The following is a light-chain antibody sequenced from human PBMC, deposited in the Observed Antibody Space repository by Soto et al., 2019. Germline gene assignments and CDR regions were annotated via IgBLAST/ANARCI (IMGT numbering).Light chain of an antibody. Sequence: QSALTQPASVSGSPGQSITISCTGTSSDVGAYNFVSWYQLHPGAAPKLIIYEVSYRPSGVSGRFSGSKSGNTASLTISGLQSEDETDYYCSSYTSLSTVVFGTGTKLTVL. CDR3: SSYTSLSTVV. CDR1: SSDVGAYNF. J-gene: IGLJ1*01. V-gene: IGLV2-14*01. CDR2: EVS.